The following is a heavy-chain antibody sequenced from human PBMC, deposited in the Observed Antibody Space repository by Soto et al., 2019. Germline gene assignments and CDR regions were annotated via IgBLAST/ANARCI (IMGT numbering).Heavy chain of an antibody. V-gene: IGHV4-59*01. D-gene: IGHD5-18*01. Sequence: SETLSLTCTVSGGSISSYYWNWIRQPPGKGLEWIGYIYYSGSTNYNPSLKSRVTRSVDTSKNQFSRKLSSVTAADTAVYYCARDSPGYGVPYCGMDVWGQGTTVTVSS. CDR1: GGSISSYY. CDR3: ARDSPGYGVPYCGMDV. J-gene: IGHJ6*02. CDR2: IYYSGST.